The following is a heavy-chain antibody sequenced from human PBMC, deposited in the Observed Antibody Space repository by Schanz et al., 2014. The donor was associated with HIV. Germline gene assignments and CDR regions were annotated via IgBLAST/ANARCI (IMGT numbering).Heavy chain of an antibody. Sequence: EVQMLESGGGSVQPGGSLRLSCAASGFTFSNFAMSWVRQAPGKGLEWVSSISGSGVSTFYAGSVKGRFAISRDNSKNTVYLQMNSLRAEDTAIYHCAKDGGSRGRRRGMDVWGQGTTVTVSS. D-gene: IGHD3-10*01. CDR3: AKDGGSRGRRRGMDV. CDR1: GFTFSNFA. CDR2: ISGSGVST. J-gene: IGHJ6*02. V-gene: IGHV3-23*01.